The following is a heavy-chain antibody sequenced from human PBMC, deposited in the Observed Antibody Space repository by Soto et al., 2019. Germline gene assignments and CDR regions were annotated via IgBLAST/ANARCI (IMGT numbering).Heavy chain of an antibody. CDR1: GFSRSTSGVG. V-gene: IGHV2-5*02. D-gene: IGHD3-22*01. CDR2: IYGDDDK. CDR3: AYVTDSWDRSGYWAMGACDI. Sequence: QITLKESGPTLVKPTQTLTLTCTFSGFSRSTSGVGVGWIRQPPGKALDWLALIYGDDDKRYSPSPNSRLIITKDTSKNQVDLTTTHIDPVDTTTYYCAYVTDSWDRSGYWAMGACDIWGQGTMFTVSS. J-gene: IGHJ3*02.